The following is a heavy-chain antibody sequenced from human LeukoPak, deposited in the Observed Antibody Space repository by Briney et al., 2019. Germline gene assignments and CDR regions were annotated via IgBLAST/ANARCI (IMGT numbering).Heavy chain of an antibody. Sequence: SETLSLTCTVSGGSISSYYWSWIRQPPGMGLEWIGYIYYSGSTNYNPSLKSRVTISVDTSKNQFSLKLSSVTAADTAVYYCARYKRHSDAFDIWGQGTMVTVSS. CDR1: GGSISSYY. V-gene: IGHV4-59*01. D-gene: IGHD1-14*01. CDR2: IYYSGST. CDR3: ARYKRHSDAFDI. J-gene: IGHJ3*02.